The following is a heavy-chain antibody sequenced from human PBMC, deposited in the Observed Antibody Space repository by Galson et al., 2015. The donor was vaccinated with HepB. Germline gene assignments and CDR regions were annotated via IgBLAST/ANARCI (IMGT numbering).Heavy chain of an antibody. CDR2: IYYSGST. D-gene: IGHD1-26*01. Sequence: ETLSLTCTVSGGSISSYYWSWIRQPPGKGLEWIGYIYYSGSTNYNPSLKSRVTISVDTSKNQFSLKLSSVTAADTAVYYCARVGATMYFQHWGQGTLVTVSS. J-gene: IGHJ1*01. CDR3: ARVGATMYFQH. V-gene: IGHV4-59*01. CDR1: GGSISSYY.